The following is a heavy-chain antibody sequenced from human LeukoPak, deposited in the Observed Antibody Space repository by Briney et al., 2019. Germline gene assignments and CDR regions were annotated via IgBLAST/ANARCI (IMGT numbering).Heavy chain of an antibody. J-gene: IGHJ4*02. V-gene: IGHV3-74*01. CDR2: INSDGSST. Sequence: GGSLRLSCAASGFTFSSYAMHWVRQAPGKGLVWVSRINSDGSSTSYADSVKGRFTISRDNAKNTLYLQMNSLRAEDTAVYYCARGGGYSSSSGVPAYWGQGTLVTVSS. CDR3: ARGGGYSSSSGVPAY. D-gene: IGHD6-6*01. CDR1: GFTFSSYA.